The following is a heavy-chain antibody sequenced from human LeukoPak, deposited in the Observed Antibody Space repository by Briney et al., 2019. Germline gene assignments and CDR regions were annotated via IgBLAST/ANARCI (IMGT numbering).Heavy chain of an antibody. V-gene: IGHV1-2*02. Sequence: ASVKVSCKASGYTFTGYYMHWVRQAPGQGLEWMGWINPNSGGTNYAQKFQGRVTMTRDTSISTAYMELSRLRSDDTAVYYCARAYYDSSGYYQGVFDYWGQGTLVTVSS. D-gene: IGHD3-22*01. CDR3: ARAYYDSSGYYQGVFDY. CDR2: INPNSGGT. CDR1: GYTFTGYY. J-gene: IGHJ4*02.